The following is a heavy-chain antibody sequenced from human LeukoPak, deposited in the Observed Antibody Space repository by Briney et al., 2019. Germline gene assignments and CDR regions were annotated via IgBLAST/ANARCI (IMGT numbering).Heavy chain of an antibody. D-gene: IGHD2-8*02. V-gene: IGHV3-21*01. CDR1: GFIFTNYN. CDR3: ARDDVTTNGGVIADSRLFDI. Sequence: GGSLRLSCAASGFIFTNYNLNWVRQAPGKGLEWISSISGGSTYIYYADSVRGRFTISRDNAKNSVYLQMNSLRGEDAAVYYCARDDVTTNGGVIADSRLFDIWGQGTMVTVSS. CDR2: ISGGSTYI. J-gene: IGHJ3*02.